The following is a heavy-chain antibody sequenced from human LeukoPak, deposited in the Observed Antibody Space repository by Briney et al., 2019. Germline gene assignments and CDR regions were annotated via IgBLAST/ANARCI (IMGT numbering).Heavy chain of an antibody. Sequence: SETLSLTCTVSDGSITSYYWSWIRQPPGKGLEWIGYIYYSGSTNYNPSLKSRVTISVDTSKNQFSLKLSSVTAADTAVYYCARSVHNWNDYFGYWGQGTLVTVSS. CDR3: ARSVHNWNDYFGY. CDR2: IYYSGST. CDR1: DGSITSYY. D-gene: IGHD1-20*01. V-gene: IGHV4-59*01. J-gene: IGHJ4*01.